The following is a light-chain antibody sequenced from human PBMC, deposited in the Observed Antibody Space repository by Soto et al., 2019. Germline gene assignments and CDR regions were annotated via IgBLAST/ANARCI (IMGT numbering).Light chain of an antibody. Sequence: QSVLTQPPSASETPGQRVTISCSGSTSNIGNNYVYWYQQPPGAAPRLLLYRNDKWPTVVPVRFSGSKAGTSASLAISGLRSEDEADYHCATWDDTLSGPVFGGGTKLTVL. CDR3: ATWDDTLSGPV. CDR2: RND. V-gene: IGLV1-47*01. J-gene: IGLJ2*01. CDR1: TSNIGNNY.